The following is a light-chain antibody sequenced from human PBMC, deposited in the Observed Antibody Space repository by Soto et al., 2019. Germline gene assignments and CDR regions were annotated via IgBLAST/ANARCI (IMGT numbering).Light chain of an antibody. J-gene: IGKJ1*01. CDR3: QQYNNWPPVT. CDR2: VAS. V-gene: IGKV3-15*01. CDR1: QSVNSN. Sequence: EIVLTQSPATLSVYPGERATLSCRASQSVNSNLAWYQQKPGQAPRLLIYVASTRATGIPARFSGSGSGTEFTLTISSLQSEDFAVYYCQQYNNWPPVTFGQGTKVDIK.